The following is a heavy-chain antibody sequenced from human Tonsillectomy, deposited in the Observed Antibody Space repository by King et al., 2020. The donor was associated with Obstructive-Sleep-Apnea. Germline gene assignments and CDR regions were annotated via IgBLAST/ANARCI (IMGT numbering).Heavy chain of an antibody. V-gene: IGHV3-30*04. D-gene: IGHD3-22*01. J-gene: IGHJ4*02. CDR3: ARPSYDRNGYYYPYFDY. CDR1: GFDFSTYA. CDR2: ISYDGRDK. Sequence: QVQLVESGGGVVQPGRSLRLSCAASGFDFSTYAIHWVRQAPGKGLEWVAVISYDGRDKYYADSVKGRFIISRDNSKNTLYLEMNSLRSEDTAVYYCARPSYDRNGYYYPYFDYWGKGTLVTVSS.